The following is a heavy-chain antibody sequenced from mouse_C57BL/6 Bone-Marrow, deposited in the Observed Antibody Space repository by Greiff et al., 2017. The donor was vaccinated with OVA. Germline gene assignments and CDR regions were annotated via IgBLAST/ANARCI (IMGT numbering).Heavy chain of an antibody. V-gene: IGHV3-6*01. CDR3: ARGRGTTVVEPFWYFDV. CDR1: GYSITSGYY. D-gene: IGHD1-1*01. J-gene: IGHJ1*03. CDR2: ISYDGSN. Sequence: EVKLMESGPGLVKPSQSLSLTCSVTGYSITSGYYWNWIRQFPGNKLEWMGYISYDGSNNYNPSLKNRISITRDTSKNQLFLKLNSVTTEDTATYYCARGRGTTVVEPFWYFDVWGTGTTVTVSS.